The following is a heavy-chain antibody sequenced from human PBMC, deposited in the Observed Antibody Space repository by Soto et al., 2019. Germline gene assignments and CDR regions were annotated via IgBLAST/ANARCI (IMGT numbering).Heavy chain of an antibody. V-gene: IGHV1-8*01. J-gene: IGHJ6*02. CDR2: MNPNSGNT. D-gene: IGHD3-3*01. CDR1: GYPFTSYD. CDR3: ARRGGTYYDFWSGYHTYYYYGMDV. Sequence: QVQLVQSGAEVKKPGASVKVSCKASGYPFTSYDINWVRQATGQGLEWMGWMNPNSGNTGYAQKFQGRVTMTRNTSISTAYMELSSLRSEDTAVYYCARRGGTYYDFWSGYHTYYYYGMDVWGQGTTVTVSS.